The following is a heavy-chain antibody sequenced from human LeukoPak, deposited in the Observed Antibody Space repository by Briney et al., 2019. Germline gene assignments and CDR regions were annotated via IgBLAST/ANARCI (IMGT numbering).Heavy chain of an antibody. J-gene: IGHJ6*03. V-gene: IGHV3-48*04. D-gene: IGHD6-13*01. CDR1: GFTFSSYS. CDR3: ARDDARSPYYYYYMDV. CDR2: ISSSSSTI. Sequence: PGGSLRLSCAASGFTFSSYSMNWVRQAPGKGLEWVSYISSSSSTIYYADSVKGQFTISRDNAKNSLYLQMNNLRAEDTAVYYFARDDARSPYYYYYMDVWGKGTTVTVSS.